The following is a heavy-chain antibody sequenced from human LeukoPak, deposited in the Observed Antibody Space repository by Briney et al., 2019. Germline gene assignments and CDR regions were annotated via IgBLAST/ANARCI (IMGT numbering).Heavy chain of an antibody. J-gene: IGHJ4*02. V-gene: IGHV3-48*04. CDR1: GFSFSSYS. CDR3: SRGRLFGDY. D-gene: IGHD2-21*02. CDR2: ISSSSSTI. Sequence: GGSLRLSCAASGFSFSSYSMNWVRQAPGKGLEWVSYISSSSSTIYYADSVKGRFAISRDNAKNSLSLQMNSLRAEDTAVYYCSRGRLFGDYWGQGALVTVSS.